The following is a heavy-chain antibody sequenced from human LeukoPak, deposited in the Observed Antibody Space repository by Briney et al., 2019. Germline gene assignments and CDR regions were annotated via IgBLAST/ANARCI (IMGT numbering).Heavy chain of an antibody. Sequence: ASVKVSCKASGYTFTGYYMHWVRQASGQGLEWMGWINPNSGGTNYAQKFQGRVTMTRDTSISTAYMELSRLRSDDTAVYYCARELPRYYGSGSYFVQADAFDYWGQGTLVTVSS. D-gene: IGHD3-10*01. J-gene: IGHJ4*02. CDR3: ARELPRYYGSGSYFVQADAFDY. CDR1: GYTFTGYY. CDR2: INPNSGGT. V-gene: IGHV1-2*02.